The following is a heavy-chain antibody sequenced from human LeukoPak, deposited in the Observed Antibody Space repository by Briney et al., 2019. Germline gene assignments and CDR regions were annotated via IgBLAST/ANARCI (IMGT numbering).Heavy chain of an antibody. CDR3: ARVGGSLNAFDI. Sequence: PSETLSLTCAVYGGSFSGYYWSWIRQPPGKGLEWIGEINHSGSTNYNPSLKSRVTISVDTSKNQFSPKLSSVTAADTAVYYCARVGGSLNAFDIWGQGTMVTVSS. V-gene: IGHV4-34*01. CDR2: INHSGST. D-gene: IGHD3-16*01. J-gene: IGHJ3*02. CDR1: GGSFSGYY.